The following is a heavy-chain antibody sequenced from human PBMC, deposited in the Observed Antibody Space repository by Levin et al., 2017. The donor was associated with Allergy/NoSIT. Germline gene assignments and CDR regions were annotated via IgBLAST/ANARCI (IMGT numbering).Heavy chain of an antibody. CDR3: AKAGVLVVYAPYFDY. CDR2: ISGSGGST. CDR1: GFTFSSYA. D-gene: IGHD2-8*02. V-gene: IGHV3-23*01. J-gene: IGHJ4*02. Sequence: ETLSLTCAASGFTFSSYAMSWVRQAPGKGLEWVSAISGSGGSTYYADSVKGRFTISRDNSKNTLYLQMNSLRAEDTAVYYCAKAGVLVVYAPYFDYWGQGTLVTVSS.